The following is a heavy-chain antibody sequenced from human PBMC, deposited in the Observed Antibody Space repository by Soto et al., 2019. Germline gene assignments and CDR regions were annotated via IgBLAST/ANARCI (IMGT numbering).Heavy chain of an antibody. V-gene: IGHV1-18*01. J-gene: IGHJ6*02. CDR2: ISAYNGNT. CDR1: GYTFTSYG. D-gene: IGHD2-21*02. Sequence: QVQPVQSGAEVKKPGASVKVSCKASGYTFTSYGISWVRQAPGQGLEWMGWISAYNGNTNYAQKLQGRVTMTTDTSTSTAYMELRSLRSDDTAVYYCARAKPKGWKVVTASYYYYGMDVWGQGTTVTVSS. CDR3: ARAKPKGWKVVTASYYYYGMDV.